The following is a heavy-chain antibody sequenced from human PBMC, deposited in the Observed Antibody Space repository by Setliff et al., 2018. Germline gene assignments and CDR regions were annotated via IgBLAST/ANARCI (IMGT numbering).Heavy chain of an antibody. CDR3: ARRPYSSSFLSPFVGNWFDP. J-gene: IGHJ5*02. V-gene: IGHV5-51*01. D-gene: IGHD6-13*01. CDR2: IYPGESDT. Sequence: LKISCKGSGYSFTSYWIGWVRQMPGKGLEWMGIIYPGESDTRYSPSFQGQVTISADKSISTAYLQWSSLKASDTAMYYCARRPYSSSFLSPFVGNWFDPWGQGTLVTVSS. CDR1: GYSFTSYW.